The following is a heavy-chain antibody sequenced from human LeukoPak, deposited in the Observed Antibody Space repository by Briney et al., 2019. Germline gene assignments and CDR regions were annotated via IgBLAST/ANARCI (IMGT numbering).Heavy chain of an antibody. V-gene: IGHV3-21*04. J-gene: IGHJ4*02. CDR2: ISSSSIYI. CDR3: AKESLRVVPSATFDY. CDR1: GFTFSSYS. D-gene: IGHD2-2*01. Sequence: GGSLRLSCAGSGFTFSSYSMHWVRQAPGKGLEWVSSISSSSIYIYYADSLKGRFTISRDNAKNSLSLQMNSLRAEDTAVYYCAKESLRVVPSATFDYWGQGTLVTVSS.